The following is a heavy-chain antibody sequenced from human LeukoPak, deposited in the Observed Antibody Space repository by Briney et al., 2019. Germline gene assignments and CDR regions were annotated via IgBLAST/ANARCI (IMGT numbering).Heavy chain of an antibody. CDR2: IKSDGSST. Sequence: GGSLRLSCAASGFTFSNYWMLWVRQAPGKGLVWVSRIKSDGSSTTYADSVKGRFTISRDNAKNSLYLQMNSLRAEDTAVYYCAELGITMIGGVWGKGTTVTISS. D-gene: IGHD3-10*02. J-gene: IGHJ6*04. V-gene: IGHV3-74*01. CDR3: AELGITMIGGV. CDR1: GFTFSNYW.